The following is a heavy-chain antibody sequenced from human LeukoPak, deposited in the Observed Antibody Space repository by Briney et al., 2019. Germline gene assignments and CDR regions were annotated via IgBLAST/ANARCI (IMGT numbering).Heavy chain of an antibody. CDR3: ARIGRIDGGGYFDY. V-gene: IGHV4-34*01. CDR2: INHSGNT. D-gene: IGHD3-16*01. J-gene: IGHJ4*02. Sequence: SWFRQAPGQGLEWIGEINHSGNTNYNPSLKSRVTISVDTSKNQFSLKLSSVTAADTAVYYCARIGRIDGGGYFDYWGQGTLVTVSS.